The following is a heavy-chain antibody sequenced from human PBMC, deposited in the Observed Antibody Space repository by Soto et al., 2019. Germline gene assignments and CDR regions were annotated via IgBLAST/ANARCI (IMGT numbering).Heavy chain of an antibody. D-gene: IGHD2-21*01. J-gene: IGHJ4*02. CDR2: VKREIDGATT. V-gene: IGHV3-15*01. CDR3: TTDPIRDY. CDR1: ESTLSNVW. Sequence: GGSMRLSCVPSESTLSNVWMSWVRQAPGKGLEWVGRVKREIDGATTDYAAPVKGRFTISRDDAKNTVYLQMNSLRTEDTAVYYCTTDPIRDYWGLGTLVTVSS.